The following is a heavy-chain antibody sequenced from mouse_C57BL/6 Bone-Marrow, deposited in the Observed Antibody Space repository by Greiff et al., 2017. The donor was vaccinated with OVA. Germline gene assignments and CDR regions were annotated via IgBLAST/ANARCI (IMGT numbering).Heavy chain of an antibody. V-gene: IGHV5-6*01. CDR3: ARHLPFAY. CDR1: GFTFSSYG. Sequence: DVQLVESGGDLVKPGGSLKLSCAASGFTFSSYGMSWVRQTPDKRLEWVATISSGGSYTYYPDSVKGRFTISRDNAKNTLYLQMSSLKSEDTAMYYCARHLPFAYWGQGTLVTVSA. J-gene: IGHJ3*01. CDR2: ISSGGSYT.